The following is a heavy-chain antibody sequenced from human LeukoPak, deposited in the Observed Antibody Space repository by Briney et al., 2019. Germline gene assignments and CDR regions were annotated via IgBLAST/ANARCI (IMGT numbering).Heavy chain of an antibody. J-gene: IGHJ4*02. Sequence: PGGSLRLSCAASGFTVSSNYMNWVRQAPGKGLEWVSVIYSGGSTFYADSVKGRFTISSDKSKNTLYLQMNSLRAEDTAVYYCAGDGGWYYFDYWGQGTLVTVSS. D-gene: IGHD6-19*01. CDR2: IYSGGST. V-gene: IGHV3-66*01. CDR1: GFTVSSNY. CDR3: AGDGGWYYFDY.